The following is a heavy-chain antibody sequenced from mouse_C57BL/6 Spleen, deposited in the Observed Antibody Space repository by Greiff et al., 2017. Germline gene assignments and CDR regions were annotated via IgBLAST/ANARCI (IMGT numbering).Heavy chain of an antibody. CDR2: ISGGGGNT. D-gene: IGHD2-1*01. Sequence: EVKLVESGGGLVKPGGSLKLSCAASGFTFSSYTMSWVRQTPEKRLEWVATISGGGGNTYYPDSVKGRFTISRDNAKNTLYLQMSGLRSEDTALYYCARQGDGNYPPWFAYWGQGTLVTVSA. J-gene: IGHJ3*01. CDR3: ARQGDGNYPPWFAY. CDR1: GFTFSSYT. V-gene: IGHV5-9*01.